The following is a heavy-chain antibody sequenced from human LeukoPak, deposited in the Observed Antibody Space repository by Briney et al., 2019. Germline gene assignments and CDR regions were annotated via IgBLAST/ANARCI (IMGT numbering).Heavy chain of an antibody. J-gene: IGHJ4*02. D-gene: IGHD3-9*01. V-gene: IGHV4-30-2*01. Sequence: SETLSLTCAVSGCSISSGGYSWSWIRQPPGKGLECIGYIYHSGSTYYNPSLKSRVTISVDRSKNQFSLKLSSVTAADTAVYYCARGGYYDILTGFYPDALDYWGQGILVTVSS. CDR1: GCSISSGGYS. CDR2: IYHSGST. CDR3: ARGGYYDILTGFYPDALDY.